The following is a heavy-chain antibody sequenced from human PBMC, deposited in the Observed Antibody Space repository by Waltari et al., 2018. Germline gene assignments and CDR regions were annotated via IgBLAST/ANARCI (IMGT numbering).Heavy chain of an antibody. CDR3: ARVGGGPYYDFWSGYYPPAFDI. D-gene: IGHD3-3*01. CDR1: GGSISSYY. J-gene: IGHJ3*02. V-gene: IGHV4-59*08. CDR2: IYHSGST. Sequence: QVQLQESGPGLVKPSETLSLTCTVSGGSISSYYWSWIRQPPGQGLEWIGSIYHSGSTYYNPSLKSRVTISVDTSKNQFSLKLSSVTAADTAVYYCARVGGGPYYDFWSGYYPPAFDIWGQGTMVTVSS.